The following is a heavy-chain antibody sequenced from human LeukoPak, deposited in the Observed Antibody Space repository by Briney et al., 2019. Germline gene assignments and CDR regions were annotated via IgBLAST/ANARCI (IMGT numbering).Heavy chain of an antibody. CDR2: INHSGST. CDR1: GGSFSGYY. V-gene: IGHV4-34*01. D-gene: IGHD3-3*01. J-gene: IGHJ4*02. Sequence: PSETLSLTCAVYGGSFSGYYWSWIRQPPGKGLEWIGEINHSGSTNYNPSLKSRVTISVDTSKNQFSLKLSSVTAADTAVYYCARSSVLRTTSLGYWGQGTLVTVSS. CDR3: ARSSVLRTTSLGY.